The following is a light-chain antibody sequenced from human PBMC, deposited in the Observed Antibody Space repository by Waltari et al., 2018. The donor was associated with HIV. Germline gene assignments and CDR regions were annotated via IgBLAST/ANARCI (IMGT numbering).Light chain of an antibody. CDR3: QVWDSSSDHTRV. CDR2: DDS. J-gene: IGLJ2*01. CDR1: HIGSNS. Sequence: SYVLTQPPSVSVAPGQPARITCGGNHIGSNSVHWYQQKPGQAPVLVVYDDSDRPSGIPERFSGSNSGNTATLTISRVEAGDEADYYCQVWDSSSDHTRVFGGGTKLTVL. V-gene: IGLV3-21*02.